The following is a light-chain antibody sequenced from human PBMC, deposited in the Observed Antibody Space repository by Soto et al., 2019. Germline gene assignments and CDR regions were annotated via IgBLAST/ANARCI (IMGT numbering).Light chain of an antibody. J-gene: IGKJ5*01. CDR1: QYIRNSH. CDR3: QQYHNWPIT. CDR2: GAS. Sequence: EIVLTQSPGTLSLSPGARATLSFRASQYIRNSHLAWYEQKPGQAPRLLIYGASTRATGIPARFSGSGSGTEFTLTISSLQSEDFAVYYCQQYHNWPITFGQGTRLEI. V-gene: IGKV3-15*01.